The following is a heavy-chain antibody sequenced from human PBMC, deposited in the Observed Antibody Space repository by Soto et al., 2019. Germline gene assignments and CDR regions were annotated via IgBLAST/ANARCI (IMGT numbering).Heavy chain of an antibody. D-gene: IGHD6-19*01. CDR2: SSFDGTQQ. V-gene: IGHV3-30*18. Sequence: GGSLRLSCTASEFSLSSSDMHWVRRAPGKGLEWLAVSSFDGTQQFYGDSVKGRFTVSRDNSNSTLYLEMNSLRTEDTAVYYCAKQLRGSGWYPLDSWGQGTPVTVSS. J-gene: IGHJ4*02. CDR3: AKQLRGSGWYPLDS. CDR1: EFSLSSSD.